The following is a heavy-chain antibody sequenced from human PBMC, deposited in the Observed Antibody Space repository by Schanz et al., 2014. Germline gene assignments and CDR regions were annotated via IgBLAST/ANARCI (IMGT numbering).Heavy chain of an antibody. CDR2: ISGSSIHK. CDR1: GFTFSDYY. D-gene: IGHD3-3*01. J-gene: IGHJ6*01. V-gene: IGHV3-11*05. CDR3: ARFLARYQYYGVDV. Sequence: QVYLVESGGDLVKPGGSLRLSCAASGFTFSDYYMAWIRQAPGKGLEWVSHISGSSIHKNYADSVKGRFSISRDNGETSVYLQINSLRVEDTAVYYCARFLARYQYYGVDVWGQGTT.